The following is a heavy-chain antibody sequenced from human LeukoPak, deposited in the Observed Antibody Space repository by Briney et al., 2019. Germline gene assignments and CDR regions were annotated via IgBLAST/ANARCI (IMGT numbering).Heavy chain of an antibody. CDR2: ISYDGSNK. CDR3: AKTAGYNSSWSLDY. Sequence: GGSLRLSCAASGFTFSSYGMHWVRQAPGKGLEWVAVISYDGSNKYYADSVKGRFTISRDNSKNTLYLQMNSLRAEDTAVYYCAKTAGYNSSWSLDYWGQGTLVTASS. CDR1: GFTFSSYG. D-gene: IGHD6-13*01. J-gene: IGHJ4*02. V-gene: IGHV3-30*18.